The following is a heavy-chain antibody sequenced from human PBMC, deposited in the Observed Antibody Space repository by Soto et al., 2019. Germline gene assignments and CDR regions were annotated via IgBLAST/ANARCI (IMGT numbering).Heavy chain of an antibody. Sequence: ASVKVSCKPSGYSFSDYFIQWVRQAPGQGLEWVAWINPKTAATNYAKKFQGRVSLTWDTSSTTAYMELTRLRPYDTAVYYCARIKGGLNYYNGRDVWGQGTTVTVSS. CDR2: INPKTAAT. D-gene: IGHD3-16*01. V-gene: IGHV1-2*02. J-gene: IGHJ6*02. CDR1: GYSFSDYF. CDR3: ARIKGGLNYYNGRDV.